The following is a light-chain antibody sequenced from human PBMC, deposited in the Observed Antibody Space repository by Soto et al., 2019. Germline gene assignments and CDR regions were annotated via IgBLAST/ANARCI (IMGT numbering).Light chain of an antibody. CDR2: GAS. J-gene: IGKJ5*01. Sequence: EVLLTPSPATLSLSPGERATLSCRASQSIGNNLAWYQKKPGQPPRLLIYGASTRATGIPARFSGSGSGAEFTLTISSLQSEDFAIYYCQQYNNWSTFGQGTRLEIK. V-gene: IGKV3-15*01. CDR3: QQYNNWST. CDR1: QSIGNN.